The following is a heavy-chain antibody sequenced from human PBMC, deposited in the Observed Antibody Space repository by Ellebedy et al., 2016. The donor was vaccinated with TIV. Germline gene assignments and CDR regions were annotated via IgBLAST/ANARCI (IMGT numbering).Heavy chain of an antibody. CDR1: GFTFSHYG. CDR3: AGLDYGVDV. J-gene: IGHJ6*02. D-gene: IGHD3/OR15-3a*01. Sequence: GESLKISCAASGFTFSHYGMHWVRQAPGKGLEWVAFIHYDGTMQYHADSVKGRFTISRDNSKNMLFLQMNSLRPEDTAVYYCAGLDYGVDVWGQGTTVIVSS. CDR2: IHYDGTMQ. V-gene: IGHV3-30*02.